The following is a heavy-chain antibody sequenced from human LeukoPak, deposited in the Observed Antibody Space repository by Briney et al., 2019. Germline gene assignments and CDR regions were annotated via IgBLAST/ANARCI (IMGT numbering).Heavy chain of an antibody. CDR2: ISAYNGNT. CDR3: AREPMDDSSGSSFDY. D-gene: IGHD3-22*01. CDR1: GYTFTSYG. Sequence: ASVKVYCKASGYTFTSYGISWVRQAPGQGLEWMGWISAYNGNTNYAQKLQGRVTMTTDTSTSTAYMELRSLRSDDTAVYYCAREPMDDSSGSSFDYWGQGTLVSVSS. V-gene: IGHV1-18*01. J-gene: IGHJ4*02.